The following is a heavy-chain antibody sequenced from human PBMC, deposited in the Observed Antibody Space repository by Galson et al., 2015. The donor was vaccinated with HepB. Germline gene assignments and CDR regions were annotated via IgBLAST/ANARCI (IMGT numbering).Heavy chain of an antibody. CDR3: AKDLLGWCASCYFDY. CDR2: ISGSGGST. J-gene: IGHJ4*02. CDR1: GFTFSSYA. D-gene: IGHD2-2*01. V-gene: IGHV3-23*01. Sequence: SLRLSCAASGFTFSSYAMSWVRQAPGKGLEWVPAISGSGGSTYYADSVKGRFTISRDNSKNTLYLQMNSLRAEDTAVYYCAKDLLGWCASCYFDYWGQGTLVTVSS.